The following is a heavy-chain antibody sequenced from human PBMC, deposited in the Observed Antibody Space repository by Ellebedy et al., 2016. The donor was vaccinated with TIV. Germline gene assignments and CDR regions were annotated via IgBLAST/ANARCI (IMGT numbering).Heavy chain of an antibody. CDR3: ARDLSFDY. V-gene: IGHV1-46*01. D-gene: IGHD2/OR15-2a*01. J-gene: IGHJ4*02. Sequence: ASVKVSCKASGYTFTSFGISWLRQAPGQGLEWMGIINPSGGSTTYAQKFQGRVTMTRDKSTRTVYMELTSLRSEDTAMYYCARDLSFDYWGEGTLVTVSS. CDR1: GYTFTSFG. CDR2: INPSGGST.